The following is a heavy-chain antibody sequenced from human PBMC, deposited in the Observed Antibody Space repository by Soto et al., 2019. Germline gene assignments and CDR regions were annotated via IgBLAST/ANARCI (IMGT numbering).Heavy chain of an antibody. D-gene: IGHD6-13*01. Sequence: SETLSLTCTVSGGSISSSSYYWGWIRQPPGKGLEWIGSIYYSGSTYYNPSLKSRVTISVDTSKNQFSLKLSSVTAADTAVYYCARPFSGSSWPYSFDSWGQGTLVTVSS. J-gene: IGHJ4*02. CDR2: IYYSGST. V-gene: IGHV4-39*01. CDR3: ARPFSGSSWPYSFDS. CDR1: GGSISSSSYY.